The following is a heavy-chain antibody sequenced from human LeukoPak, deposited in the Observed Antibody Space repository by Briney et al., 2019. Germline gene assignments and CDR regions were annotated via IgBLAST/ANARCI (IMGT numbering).Heavy chain of an antibody. V-gene: IGHV1-69*06. J-gene: IGHJ4*02. CDR2: IIPNFGTA. D-gene: IGHD6-6*01. CDR1: GGTFNSYA. Sequence: ASVKVSCKASGGTFNSYAISWVRQAPGQGLEWMGGIIPNFGTANYAQKFQGRVTITADTSTSTAYMELSSLRSEDTAVYYCASISSSSSSVAPYWGQGTLVTVSS. CDR3: ASISSSSSSVAPY.